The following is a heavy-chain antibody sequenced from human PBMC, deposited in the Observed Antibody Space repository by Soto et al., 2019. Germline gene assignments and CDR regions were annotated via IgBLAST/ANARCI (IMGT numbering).Heavy chain of an antibody. J-gene: IGHJ6*02. CDR3: ARHSVYYDYVWGSPATPNYYYYGMDV. Sequence: SETLSLTCTVSGGSISSSSYYWGWIRQPPGKGLEWIGSIYYSGSTYYNPSLKSRVTISVDTSKNQFSLKLSSVTAAETAVYYCARHSVYYDYVWGSPATPNYYYYGMDVWGQGTTVTVSS. CDR2: IYYSGST. V-gene: IGHV4-39*01. D-gene: IGHD3-16*01. CDR1: GGSISSSSYY.